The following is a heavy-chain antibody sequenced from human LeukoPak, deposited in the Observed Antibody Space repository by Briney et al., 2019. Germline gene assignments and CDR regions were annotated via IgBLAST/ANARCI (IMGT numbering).Heavy chain of an antibody. V-gene: IGHV1-46*01. J-gene: IGHJ4*02. Sequence: ASVKVSCKASGGTFSSYAINWVRQAPGQGLEWMGMINPSGGSTTYAQKFQGRVTMTRDMSTSTVYMELSSLTSEDTAVYYCARTRGYYFDYWGQGTLVTVSS. CDR2: INPSGGST. CDR3: ARTRGYYFDY. CDR1: GGTFSSYA.